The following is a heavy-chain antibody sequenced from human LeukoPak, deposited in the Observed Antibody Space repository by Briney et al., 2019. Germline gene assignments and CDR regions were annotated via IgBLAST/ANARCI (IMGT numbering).Heavy chain of an antibody. D-gene: IGHD6-19*01. CDR1: GGSISSYY. Sequence: SETLSLTCTVSGGSISSYYWSWIRQPPGKGLEWIGYIYYSGSTNYNPSLKSRVTISVDTSKNQFSLKLSSVTAADTAMYYCARRRGSGWYSSGSFDYWGQGTLVTVSS. V-gene: IGHV4-59*08. CDR2: IYYSGST. CDR3: ARRRGSGWYSSGSFDY. J-gene: IGHJ4*02.